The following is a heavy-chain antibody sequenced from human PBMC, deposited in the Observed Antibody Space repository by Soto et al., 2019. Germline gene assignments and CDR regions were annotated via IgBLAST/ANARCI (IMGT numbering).Heavy chain of an antibody. CDR1: GGSISSGGYY. CDR3: ARGARGGWYSY. CDR2: IYYSGST. J-gene: IGHJ4*02. V-gene: IGHV4-31*03. D-gene: IGHD6-19*01. Sequence: PSETLSLTCTVSGGSISSGGYYWSWIRQHPGKGLEWIGYIYYSGSTYYNPSLKSRVTISVDTSKNQFSLKLSSVTAADTAVYYCARGARGGWYSYWGQGTLVTVSS.